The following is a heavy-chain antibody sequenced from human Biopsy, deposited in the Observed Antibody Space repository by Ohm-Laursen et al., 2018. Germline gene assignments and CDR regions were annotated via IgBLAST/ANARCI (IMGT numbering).Heavy chain of an antibody. CDR2: ITPNSGAT. CDR3: ARGGVVPTVTRFDP. Sequence: SVKVSCKASGYSFTGYYIHWVRQAPGQGLEWMGWITPNSGATKYAQKFQGRVTMSRNTSITTVYLELNTLRSDDTAVYYCARGGVVPTVTRFDPWGQGTQVTVSS. D-gene: IGHD3-10*01. V-gene: IGHV1-2*02. CDR1: GYSFTGYY. J-gene: IGHJ5*02.